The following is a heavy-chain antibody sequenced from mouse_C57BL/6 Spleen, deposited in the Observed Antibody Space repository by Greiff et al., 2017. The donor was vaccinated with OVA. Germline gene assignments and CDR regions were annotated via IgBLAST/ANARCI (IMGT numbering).Heavy chain of an antibody. CDR1: GFTFSDYY. Sequence: EVKLMESEGGLVQPGSSMKLSCTASGFTFSDYYMAWVRQVPEKGLEWVANINYDGSSTYYLDSLKSRFIISRDNAKNILYLQMSSLKSEDTATYYCARDGGLRHAMDYWGQGTSVTVSS. D-gene: IGHD2-2*01. J-gene: IGHJ4*01. V-gene: IGHV5-16*01. CDR2: INYDGSST. CDR3: ARDGGLRHAMDY.